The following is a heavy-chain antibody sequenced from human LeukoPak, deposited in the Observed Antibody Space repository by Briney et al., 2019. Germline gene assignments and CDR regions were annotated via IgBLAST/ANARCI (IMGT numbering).Heavy chain of an antibody. CDR3: ARDLTGYSSSDDYYYYYMDV. CDR1: GCSISSSSYY. D-gene: IGHD6-6*01. CDR2: IYYSGST. J-gene: IGHJ6*03. Sequence: TSETLSLTCTVSGCSISSSSYYWGWIRQPPGKGLEWIGCIYYSGSTYYNPSLKSRVTISVDTSKNQFSLKLSSVTAGNTAVYYCARDLTGYSSSDDYYYYYMDVWGKGTTVTVSS. V-gene: IGHV4-39*07.